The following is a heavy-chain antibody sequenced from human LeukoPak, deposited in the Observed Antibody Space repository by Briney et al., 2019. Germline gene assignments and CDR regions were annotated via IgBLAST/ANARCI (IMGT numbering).Heavy chain of an antibody. CDR2: INPNSGGT. V-gene: IGHV1-2*02. Sequence: ASVKVSCKASGYTFTGYYMHWVRQAPGHGLEWMGWINPNSGGTNYAQKFQRRVTMTRDTSISTAYMELSRLRSDDAAVYYCARGKRSGGYFDYWGQGTLVTVCS. CDR1: GYTFTGYY. CDR3: ARGKRSGGYFDY. D-gene: IGHD3-10*01. J-gene: IGHJ4*02.